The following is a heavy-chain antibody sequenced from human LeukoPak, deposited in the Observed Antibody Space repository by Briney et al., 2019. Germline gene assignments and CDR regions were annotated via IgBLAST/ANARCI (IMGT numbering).Heavy chain of an antibody. D-gene: IGHD5-18*01. Sequence: SETLSLTCTVSGYPINNAYYWSWIRQPPGKGLEWIGEINHSGSTNYNPSLKSRVTISVDTSKNQFSLKLSSVTAADTAVYYCARVFGYSYGYRFDYWGQGTLVTVSS. CDR1: GYPINNAYY. J-gene: IGHJ4*02. CDR2: INHSGST. CDR3: ARVFGYSYGYRFDY. V-gene: IGHV4-34*01.